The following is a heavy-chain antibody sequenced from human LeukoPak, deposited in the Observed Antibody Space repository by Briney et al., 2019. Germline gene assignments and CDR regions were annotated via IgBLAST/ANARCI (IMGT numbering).Heavy chain of an antibody. D-gene: IGHD2-2*01. V-gene: IGHV1-69*04. CDR2: IIPILGIA. J-gene: IGHJ6*02. CDR3: ARSLPNPYCSSTSCYYYYHYGMDV. CDR1: GGTFSSYA. Sequence: SVKVSCKASGGTFSSYAISWVRQAPGQGLEWMGRIIPILGIANYAQKFQGRVTITADKSTSTAYMELSSLRSEDTAVYYCARSLPNPYCSSTSCYYYYHYGMDVWGQGTTVTVSS.